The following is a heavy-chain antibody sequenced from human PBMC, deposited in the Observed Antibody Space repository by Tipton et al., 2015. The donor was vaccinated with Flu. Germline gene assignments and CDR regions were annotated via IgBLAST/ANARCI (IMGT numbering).Heavy chain of an antibody. V-gene: IGHV4-39*07. CDR3: ARDLGVSGSLFYYYYVMDV. D-gene: IGHD1-26*01. CDR2: IYYSGAT. J-gene: IGHJ6*02. Sequence: TLSLTCTVSGDSISSSNYYWGWIRQPPGKGLEWIGRIYYSGATYYSPSLKTRVTVSVDTSKNQFSLKLSSVTAADTAVYYCARDLGVSGSLFYYYYVMDVWGQGTTVTVSS. CDR1: GDSISSSNYY.